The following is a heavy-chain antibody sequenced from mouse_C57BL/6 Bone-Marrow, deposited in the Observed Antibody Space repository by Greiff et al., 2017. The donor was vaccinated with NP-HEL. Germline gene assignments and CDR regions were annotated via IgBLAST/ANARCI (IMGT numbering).Heavy chain of an antibody. J-gene: IGHJ3*01. CDR2: FYPGSGSI. CDR1: GYTFTEYT. Sequence: QVHVKQSGAELVKPGASVKLSCKASGYTFTEYTIHWVKQRPGQGLEWIGWFYPGSGSIKYNEKFKDKATLTADKSSSTFYMELSMLTSEDSAVYFCTRHSPIYYDYVWFAYWGQGTLVTVSA. D-gene: IGHD2-4*01. CDR3: TRHSPIYYDYVWFAY. V-gene: IGHV1-62-2*01.